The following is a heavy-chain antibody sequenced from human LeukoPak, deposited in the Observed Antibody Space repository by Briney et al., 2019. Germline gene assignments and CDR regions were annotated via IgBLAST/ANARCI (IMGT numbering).Heavy chain of an antibody. CDR1: GGSISSYY. CDR2: IDYSGST. Sequence: TSETLSLTCTVSGGSISSYYWSWIRQPPGKGLEWIGYIDYSGSTSYNPSLKSRVTISVDTSKNQISLKVRSATAADTAVYFCARGRVSSSTWYSTYYYFFYMDFWGKGTTVTVSS. D-gene: IGHD4-11*01. V-gene: IGHV4-59*01. CDR3: ARGRVSSSTWYSTYYYFFYMDF. J-gene: IGHJ6*03.